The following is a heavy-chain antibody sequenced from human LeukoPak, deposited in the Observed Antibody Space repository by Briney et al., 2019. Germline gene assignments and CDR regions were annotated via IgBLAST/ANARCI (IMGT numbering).Heavy chain of an antibody. V-gene: IGHV3-21*01. CDR1: GFTFGSYS. D-gene: IGHD2-8*01. J-gene: IGHJ3*02. CDR2: ISSSSSYI. CDR3: ARDGVHAFDI. Sequence: PGGSLRLSCAASGFTFGSYSMNWVRQAPGKGLEWVSSISSSSSYIYYADSVKGRFTISRDNAKNSLYLQMNSLRAEDTAVYYCARDGVHAFDIWGQGTMVTVSS.